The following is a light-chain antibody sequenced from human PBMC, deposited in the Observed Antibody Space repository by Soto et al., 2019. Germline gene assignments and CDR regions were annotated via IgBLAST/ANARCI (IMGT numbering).Light chain of an antibody. CDR1: QSVTSRY. J-gene: IGKJ5*01. CDR2: GAS. V-gene: IGKV3-20*01. CDR3: HQYGNSPNP. Sequence: EDGLTKSLGTVSLSPRERATLSCRASQSVTSRYLAWYQQRPGQAPRLLIHGASSRATGIPDRFSGSGSGTDFTLTISRLEPEDFAVYYCHQYGNSPNPFGQGGRLAI.